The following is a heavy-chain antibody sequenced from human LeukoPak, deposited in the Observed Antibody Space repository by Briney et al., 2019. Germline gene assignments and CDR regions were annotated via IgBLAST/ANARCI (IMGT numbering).Heavy chain of an antibody. CDR1: GGSFSGYY. D-gene: IGHD2-2*01. CDR3: ARAKALGYCSSTSCYGAYYYYYMDV. V-gene: IGHV4-34*01. Sequence: SETLSLTCAVYGGSFSGYYWSWIRQPPGKGLEWIGEINHSGSTNYNPSLKSRVTISVDTSKNQFSLKLSSVTAADTAAYYCARAKALGYCSSTSCYGAYYYYYMDVWGKGTTVTVSS. J-gene: IGHJ6*03. CDR2: INHSGST.